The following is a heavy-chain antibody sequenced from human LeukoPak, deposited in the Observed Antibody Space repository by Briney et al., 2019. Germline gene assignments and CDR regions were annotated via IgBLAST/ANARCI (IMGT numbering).Heavy chain of an antibody. D-gene: IGHD6-19*01. J-gene: IGHJ4*02. CDR2: IYYSGST. Sequence: PSQTLSLTCTVSGGSISSGDYYWSWIRQPPGKGLEWIGNIYYSGSTYYNPSPKSRVTISVDTSKNQFSLKLSSVTAADTAVYYCARIRSSGWYWGDYWGQGTLVTVSS. CDR3: ARIRSSGWYWGDY. V-gene: IGHV4-30-4*01. CDR1: GGSISSGDYY.